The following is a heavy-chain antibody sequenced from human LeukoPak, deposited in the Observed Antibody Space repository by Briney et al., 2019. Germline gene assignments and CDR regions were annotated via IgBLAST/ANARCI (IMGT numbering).Heavy chain of an antibody. CDR3: AKDASWYGRNYFDY. CDR1: GFTFSSYA. D-gene: IGHD4-17*01. Sequence: PGGSLRLSCAASGFTFSSYAMGWVRQAPGQGLEWASVISSNGGSTYYADSVKGRFTISRDNSRNTMYLQMNSLRAEDTAVYYCAKDASWYGRNYFDYWGQGTLVTVSS. CDR2: ISSNGGST. V-gene: IGHV3-23*01. J-gene: IGHJ4*02.